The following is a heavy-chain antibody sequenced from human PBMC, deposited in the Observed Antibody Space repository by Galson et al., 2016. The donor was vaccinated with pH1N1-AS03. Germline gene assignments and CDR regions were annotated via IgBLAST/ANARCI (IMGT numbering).Heavy chain of an antibody. CDR2: ISYDGTKK. CDR1: GFSFSTYS. J-gene: IGHJ4*02. V-gene: IGHV3-30*04. CDR3: TRASGSGWYGSYYDY. D-gene: IGHD6-19*01. Sequence: SLRLSCAASGFSFSTYSVHWVRQAPGRGLEWVALISYDGTKKFYADSVRGRFTIPRDTSKNTVYLQMNSLRVEDTAVYYCTRASGSGWYGSYYDYWGQGTLVPVSS.